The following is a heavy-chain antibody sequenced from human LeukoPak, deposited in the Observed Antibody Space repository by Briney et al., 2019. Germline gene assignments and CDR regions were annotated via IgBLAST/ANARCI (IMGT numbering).Heavy chain of an antibody. CDR3: AAGFGELFYYYMDV. D-gene: IGHD3-10*01. CDR2: ISAYNGNT. Sequence: ASVKVSCKASGYTFTSYGISWVRQAPGQGLEWMGWISAYNGNTNYAQKFQGRVTMTRDTSISTAYMELSRLRSDDTAVYYCAAGFGELFYYYMDVWGKGTTVTVSS. CDR1: GYTFTSYG. V-gene: IGHV1-18*01. J-gene: IGHJ6*03.